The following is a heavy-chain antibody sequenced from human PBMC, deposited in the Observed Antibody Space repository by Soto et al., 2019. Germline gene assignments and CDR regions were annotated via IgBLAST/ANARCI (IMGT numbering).Heavy chain of an antibody. CDR1: GFTFSSYW. J-gene: IGHJ6*02. D-gene: IGHD1-26*01. Sequence: GGSLRLSCAASGFTFSSYWMSWVRQAPGKGLEWVANIKQDGSEKYYVDSVMGRFTISRDNAKNSLYLQMNSLRAEDTAVYYCARSIVGATDYYYGMDVWGQGTTVTVSS. CDR2: IKQDGSEK. CDR3: ARSIVGATDYYYGMDV. V-gene: IGHV3-7*03.